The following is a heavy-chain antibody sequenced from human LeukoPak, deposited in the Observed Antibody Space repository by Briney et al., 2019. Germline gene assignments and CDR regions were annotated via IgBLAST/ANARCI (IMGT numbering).Heavy chain of an antibody. J-gene: IGHJ6*03. V-gene: IGHV1-2*02. CDR1: GYTFTGYY. Sequence: ASVKVSCKASGYTFTGYYMHWVRQAPGQGLEWMGWINPNSGGTNYAQKFQGRVTMTRDTSISTAHMELSRLRSDDTAVYYCARSIKSIAAPYYYYYMDVWGKGTTVTVSS. D-gene: IGHD6-6*01. CDR3: ARSIKSIAAPYYYYYMDV. CDR2: INPNSGGT.